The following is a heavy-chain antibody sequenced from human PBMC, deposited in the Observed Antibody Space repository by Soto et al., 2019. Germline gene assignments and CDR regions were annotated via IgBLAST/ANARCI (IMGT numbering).Heavy chain of an antibody. CDR1: SGSISSTIYS. D-gene: IGHD2-15*01. CDR2: IFYSGST. V-gene: IGHV4-39*01. CDR3: ARQCRGVTCHWFVP. J-gene: IGHJ5*02. Sequence: QLQLQESGPGLVKPSETLSLTCTVSSGSISSTIYSWDWIRQPPGKGLEWIGSIFYSGSTYYNPSLKSRVTISVDTSKNQFSLPLTSVTAEDTAVYYCARQCRGVTCHWFVPWGQGTLVTVSS.